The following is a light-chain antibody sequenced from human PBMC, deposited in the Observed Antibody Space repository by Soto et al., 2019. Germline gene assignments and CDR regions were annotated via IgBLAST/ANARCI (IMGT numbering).Light chain of an antibody. CDR3: QQYNKWPPWT. J-gene: IGKJ1*01. Sequence: EIVMTQSPATLSVSPGERATLSCRASQSVSSNLAWYQQKPGQAPRLLIYGASTRATGIPARFSGSGSGTDFSHTISSVQSEVFAVYYCQQYNKWPPWTFGQGTKVEIK. V-gene: IGKV3-15*01. CDR1: QSVSSN. CDR2: GAS.